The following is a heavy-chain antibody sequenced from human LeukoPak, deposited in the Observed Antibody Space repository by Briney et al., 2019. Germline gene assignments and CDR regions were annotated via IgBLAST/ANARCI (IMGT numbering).Heavy chain of an antibody. CDR2: INSDGSST. Sequence: GGSLRLSCAASGFTFSSYWMHWVRQAPGKGLVWVSRINSDGSSTSYADSVKGRFTISRDNAKNALYLQMNSLRAEDTAVYYCARDLTGYYYYYYMDVWGKGTTVTVSS. V-gene: IGHV3-74*01. CDR3: ARDLTGYYYYYYMDV. CDR1: GFTFSSYW. J-gene: IGHJ6*03. D-gene: IGHD4/OR15-4a*01.